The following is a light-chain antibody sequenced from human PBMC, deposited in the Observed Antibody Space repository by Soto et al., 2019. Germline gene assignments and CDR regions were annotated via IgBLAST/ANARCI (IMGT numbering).Light chain of an antibody. J-gene: IGLJ2*01. V-gene: IGLV1-40*01. CDR2: GDI. CDR1: SSNIGAGYN. Sequence: QSVLRQPPSVSGAPGQRVTISCTGSSSNIGAGYNVHWYQQLPGTAPKLLIYGDIDRPSGVPDRFSGSKSGTSASLAITGLQAEDEADYYCQSYDSSLRGVLFGGGTKLTVL. CDR3: QSYDSSLRGVL.